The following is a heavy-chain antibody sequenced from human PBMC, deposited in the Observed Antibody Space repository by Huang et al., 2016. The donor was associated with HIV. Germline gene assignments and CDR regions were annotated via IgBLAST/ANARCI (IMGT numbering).Heavy chain of an antibody. J-gene: IGHJ3*01. V-gene: IGHV1-18*01. CDR3: ARDPYYSNRWKRNDASFL. Sequence: QVQLVQSGGEVMQPGASVRVSCKASGYDFGSYGMSWVRQAPGQGLEWLGGIGGESRDTSSEQKFQGRVNMTTDTSTTTTYMELRSLRSDDTAMYYCARDPYYSNRWKRNDASFLWGQGTMITVSS. CDR1: GYDFGSYG. CDR2: IGGESRDT. D-gene: IGHD4-4*01.